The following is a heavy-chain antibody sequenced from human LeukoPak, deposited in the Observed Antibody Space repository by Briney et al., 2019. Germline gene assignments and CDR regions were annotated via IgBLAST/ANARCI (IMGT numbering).Heavy chain of an antibody. Sequence: GGSLRLSCAASGFTFSSYSMNWVRQAPGKGLEWVSSISSSSSYIYYADSVKGRFTISRDNAKNSLYLQMNSLRAEDTAVYYCARDPSSSGWYYFDYWGQGTLVTVSS. D-gene: IGHD6-19*01. V-gene: IGHV3-21*01. CDR2: ISSSSSYI. CDR1: GFTFSSYS. J-gene: IGHJ4*02. CDR3: ARDPSSSGWYYFDY.